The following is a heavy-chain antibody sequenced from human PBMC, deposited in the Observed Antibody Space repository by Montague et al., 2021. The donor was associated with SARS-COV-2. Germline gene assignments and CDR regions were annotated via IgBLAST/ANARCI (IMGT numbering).Heavy chain of an antibody. D-gene: IGHD4-23*01. CDR3: ARADYGGNSYWYFDL. CDR2: INHTGST. Sequence: SETLSLTCAVYVGSFSGYYWSWIRQSPGTGLEWIGEINHTGSTKYNPSLKRRVTISVDTSKNQFYLKLSSVSAAATAVYYCARADYGGNSYWYFDLWGRGTLVTVSS. V-gene: IGHV4-34*01. J-gene: IGHJ2*01. CDR1: VGSFSGYY.